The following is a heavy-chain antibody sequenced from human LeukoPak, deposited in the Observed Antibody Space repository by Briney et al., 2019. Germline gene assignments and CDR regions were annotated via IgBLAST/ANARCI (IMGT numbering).Heavy chain of an antibody. D-gene: IGHD3-16*02. J-gene: IGHJ4*02. CDR3: AKAMITFGGVITDKFGY. CDR2: ISVSGGST. Sequence: GGSLRLSCTASGYTFSSYAMNWVRQAPGKGLEWVSAISVSGGSTNYAGSVRGRFTISRDKSKNTLYLQMNSLRSEDTAVYYCAKAMITFGGVITDKFGYWGQGTLVTVSS. V-gene: IGHV3-23*01. CDR1: GYTFSSYA.